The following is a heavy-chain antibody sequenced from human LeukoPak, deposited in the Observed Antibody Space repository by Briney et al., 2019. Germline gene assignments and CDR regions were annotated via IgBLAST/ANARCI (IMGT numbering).Heavy chain of an antibody. CDR2: INPNSGGT. Sequence: ASVKVSCKASGYTFTGYYMHWARQAPGQGLEWMGWINPNSGGTKYAQNFQGRVTMTRDTSISTAYMEVSSLRSDDTAVYYCARDLGFCSRTSCFGYDIWGQGTMVTVSS. CDR3: ARDLGFCSRTSCFGYDI. CDR1: GYTFTGYY. V-gene: IGHV1-2*02. J-gene: IGHJ3*02. D-gene: IGHD2-2*01.